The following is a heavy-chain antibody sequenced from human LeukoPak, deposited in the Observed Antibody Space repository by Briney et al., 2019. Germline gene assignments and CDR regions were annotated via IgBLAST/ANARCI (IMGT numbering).Heavy chain of an antibody. CDR1: GGTFSSYA. Sequence: SVKVSCKASGGTFSSYAISWVRQAPGQGLEWMRGIIPIFGTANYAQKFQGRVTITADESTSTAYMELSSLRSEDTAVYYCARDHVVGATGGDAFDIWGQGTMVTVSS. D-gene: IGHD1-26*01. J-gene: IGHJ3*02. CDR2: IIPIFGTA. CDR3: ARDHVVGATGGDAFDI. V-gene: IGHV1-69*13.